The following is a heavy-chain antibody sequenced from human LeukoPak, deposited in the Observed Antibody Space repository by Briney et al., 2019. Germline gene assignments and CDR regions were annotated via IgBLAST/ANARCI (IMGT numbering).Heavy chain of an antibody. Sequence: PGGSLRLSCAASGFTFNKYGMHWVRQAPGKGLEWVAFIRYDGSNKYYADSVKGRFTISRDNSKNTLYLQMNSLRAEDTAVYYCAKERALYSSSWYFDYWGQGTLVTVSS. CDR1: GFTFNKYG. D-gene: IGHD6-13*01. J-gene: IGHJ4*02. CDR2: IRYDGSNK. CDR3: AKERALYSSSWYFDY. V-gene: IGHV3-30*02.